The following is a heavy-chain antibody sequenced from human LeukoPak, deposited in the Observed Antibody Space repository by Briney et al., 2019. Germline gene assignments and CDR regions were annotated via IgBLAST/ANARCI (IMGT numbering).Heavy chain of an antibody. CDR3: AKGVYDSSGPPLDY. Sequence: PGGSLRLSCAASGFTFSSYAMSWVRQAPGKGLEWVSAISGSGGSTYYADSVKGRFTISRDNSKNTLYLQMNSLRAEDTAVYYCAKGVYDSSGPPLDYWGQGTLVTVSS. V-gene: IGHV3-23*01. CDR1: GFTFSSYA. CDR2: ISGSGGST. D-gene: IGHD3-22*01. J-gene: IGHJ4*02.